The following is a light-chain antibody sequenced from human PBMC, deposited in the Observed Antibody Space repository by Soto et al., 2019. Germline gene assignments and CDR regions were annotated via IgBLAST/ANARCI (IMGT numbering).Light chain of an antibody. J-gene: IGLJ3*02. Sequence: QSALTQPRSVSGSPGQSVTISCTGTSSDVGGYNYVSWYQQHPGKAPKLMIYDVSKRPSGVPDRFSGSKSGNTASLTISVLQAEDEADYYCCSYAGSYTLWVFGGGTKLTVL. CDR3: CSYAGSYTLWV. CDR2: DVS. V-gene: IGLV2-11*01. CDR1: SSDVGGYNY.